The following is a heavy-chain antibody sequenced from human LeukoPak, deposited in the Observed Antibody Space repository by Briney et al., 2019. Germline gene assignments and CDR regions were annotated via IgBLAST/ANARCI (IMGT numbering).Heavy chain of an antibody. CDR3: AKASRITMIVVVINPFDY. CDR1: GFTFDDYT. CDR2: ISWNSGSI. J-gene: IGHJ4*02. V-gene: IGHV3-9*01. D-gene: IGHD3-22*01. Sequence: GGSLRLSCAASGFTFDDYTMHWVRQAPGKGLEWVSGISWNSGSIGYADSVRGRFTISRDNSKNTMYMQMNSLRAEDTAVYYCAKASRITMIVVVINPFDYWGQGTLVTVSS.